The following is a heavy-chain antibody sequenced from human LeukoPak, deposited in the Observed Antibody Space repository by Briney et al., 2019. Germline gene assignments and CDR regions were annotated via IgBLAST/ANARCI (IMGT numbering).Heavy chain of an antibody. CDR1: GFTFSSYG. J-gene: IGHJ1*01. Sequence: PGRSLRLSCAASGFTFSSYGMHWVRQAPGKGLEWVAVISYDGSNKYYADSVKGRFTISRDNSKNTLYLQMNSLRAGDTAVYYCARGSGYSSSWPWGSAEYFQHWGQGTLVTVSS. V-gene: IGHV3-30*03. CDR2: ISYDGSNK. D-gene: IGHD6-13*01. CDR3: ARGSGYSSSWPWGSAEYFQH.